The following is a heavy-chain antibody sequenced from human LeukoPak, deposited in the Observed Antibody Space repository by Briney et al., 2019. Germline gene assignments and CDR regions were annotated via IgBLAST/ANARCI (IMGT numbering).Heavy chain of an antibody. D-gene: IGHD2-15*01. J-gene: IGHJ4*02. CDR2: ISAYNGNT. CDR1: GYTFTSYG. Sequence: ASVKVSCKASGYTFTSYGISWVRQAPGQGLEWMGWISAYNGNTNYAKKLQGRVTMTTDTSTSTAYTELRSLRSDDTAVYYCARDLGYCSGGSCYSFSYWGQGTLVTVSS. CDR3: ARDLGYCSGGSCYSFSY. V-gene: IGHV1-18*04.